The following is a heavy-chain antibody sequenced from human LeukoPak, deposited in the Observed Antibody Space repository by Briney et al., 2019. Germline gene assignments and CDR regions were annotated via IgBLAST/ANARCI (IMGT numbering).Heavy chain of an antibody. CDR1: GLTFSSYG. D-gene: IGHD6-13*01. V-gene: IGHV3-33*01. CDR2: IWYDGSNK. J-gene: IGHJ5*02. Sequence: GGSLGLSCAAPGLTFSSYGMHWVRQAPGKGLEWVAVIWYDGSNKYYADSVKGRFTISRDNSKNTLYLQMNSLRAEDTAVYYCARDPTELPYLWQLVRGFWFDLWGQGTLVTVSS. CDR3: ARDPTELPYLWQLVRGFWFDL.